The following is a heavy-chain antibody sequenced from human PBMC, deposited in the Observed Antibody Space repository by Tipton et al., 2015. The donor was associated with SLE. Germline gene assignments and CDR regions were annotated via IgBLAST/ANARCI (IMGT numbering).Heavy chain of an antibody. CDR1: GEALTNTDFY. CDR2: IYFSGNT. Sequence: GEALTNTDFYWGWMRQPPGKGLEWIGSIYFSGNTYYNPSLESRVSISIDTSKNQFSLKMTSVTAADTAVYYCAKSSAVAGRGGDYWGQGTLVTVSP. D-gene: IGHD6-19*01. CDR3: AKSSAVAGRGGDY. J-gene: IGHJ4*02. V-gene: IGHV4-39*07.